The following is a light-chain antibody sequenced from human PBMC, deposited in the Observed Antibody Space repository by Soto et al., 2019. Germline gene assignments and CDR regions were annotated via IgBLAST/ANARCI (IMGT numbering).Light chain of an antibody. CDR1: RGISNY. V-gene: IGKV1-27*01. Sequence: DIQMTQSPSSLSASVGDRVTITCRASRGISNYLAWYQQKPGKVPKLLIYAASTLQSGVPSRFSGSGSGTDFTLTISSLQPEDVATYYCQKYNSAPLSLTFGGGTKVEIK. CDR2: AAS. J-gene: IGKJ4*01. CDR3: QKYNSAPLSLT.